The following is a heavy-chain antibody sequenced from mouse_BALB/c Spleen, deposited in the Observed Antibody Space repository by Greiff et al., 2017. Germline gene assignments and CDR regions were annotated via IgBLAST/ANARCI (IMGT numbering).Heavy chain of an antibody. CDR3: ARSHYCGSSGGYFDV. J-gene: IGHJ1*01. V-gene: IGHV1-9*01. CDR1: GYTFSSYW. D-gene: IGHD1-1*01. Sequence: QVQLQQSGAELMKPGASVKISCKATGYTFSSYWIEWVKQRPGHGLEWIGEILPGSGSTNYNEKFKGKATFTADTSSNTAYMQLSSLTSEDSAVYYCARSHYCGSSGGYFDVWGAGTTVTVSS. CDR2: ILPGSGST.